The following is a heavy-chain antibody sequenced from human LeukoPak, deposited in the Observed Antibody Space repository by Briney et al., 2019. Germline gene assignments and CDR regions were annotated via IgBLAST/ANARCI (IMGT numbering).Heavy chain of an antibody. J-gene: IGHJ4*02. D-gene: IGHD6-19*01. V-gene: IGHV3-30*03. CDR3: ATSGWYFVFYY. CDR2: ISYDGSNK. Sequence: GGSLRVSCAASGFTFSSYGMHWVRQAPGKGLERVAVISYDGSNKYYADSVKGRFTISRDNSKNTLYLQMNSLRAEDTAVYYCATSGWYFVFYYWGQGTLVTVSS. CDR1: GFTFSSYG.